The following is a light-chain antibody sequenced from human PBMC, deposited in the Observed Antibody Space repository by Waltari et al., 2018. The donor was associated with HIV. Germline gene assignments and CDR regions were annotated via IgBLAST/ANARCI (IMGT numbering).Light chain of an antibody. J-gene: IGLJ2*01. Sequence: QSALTQPPSASGSPGQSVTISCTGTSSDVGGYNYVSWYQQRPGKAPKLMIYEVSKRPSGVPDRFSGSKSGNTASLTASGLQAEDEADYYCSSYAGSNNLVFGGGTKLTVL. CDR2: EVS. V-gene: IGLV2-8*01. CDR1: SSDVGGYNY. CDR3: SSYAGSNNLV.